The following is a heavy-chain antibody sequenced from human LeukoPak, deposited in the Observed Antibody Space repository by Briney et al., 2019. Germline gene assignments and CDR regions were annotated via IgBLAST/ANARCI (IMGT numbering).Heavy chain of an antibody. D-gene: IGHD4-23*01. Sequence: PGGSLRLSCAASGFNFSSYSMHWVRQAPGKGLEWISYISSSGTIIRYADSVKGRFTISRDNAKNSLYLQMNILRAEDTAVYYCARLGVSVGKWGQGTLVTVSS. CDR3: ARLGVSVGK. V-gene: IGHV3-48*01. CDR2: ISSSGTII. CDR1: GFNFSSYS. J-gene: IGHJ4*02.